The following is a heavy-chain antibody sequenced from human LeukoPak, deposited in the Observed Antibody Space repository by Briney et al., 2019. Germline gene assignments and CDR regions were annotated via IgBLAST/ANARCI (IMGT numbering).Heavy chain of an antibody. J-gene: IGHJ3*02. V-gene: IGHV3-23*01. CDR2: ISGSGGST. Sequence: GGSLRLSCAVSGFIFSNYAMNWVRQAPGKGLEWVSAISGSGGSTYYADSVKGRFAISRDNSKNTLYLQMNSLRAEDTAVYYCAKDHDYYASGPIWGQGTMVTVSS. CDR1: GFIFSNYA. D-gene: IGHD3-10*01. CDR3: AKDHDYYASGPI.